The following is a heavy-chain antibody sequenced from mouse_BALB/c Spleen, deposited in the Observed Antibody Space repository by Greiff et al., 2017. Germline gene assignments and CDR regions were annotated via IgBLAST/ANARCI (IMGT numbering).Heavy chain of an antibody. CDR2: IYPGNSDT. CDR3: TSFLLYYAMDY. CDR1: GYSFTSYW. Sequence: EVQLQQSGTVLARPGASVKMSCKASGYSFTSYWMHWVKQRPGQGLEWIGAIYPGNSDTSYNQKFKGKAKLTAVTSASTAYMELSSLTNEDSAVYYCTSFLLYYAMDYWGQGTSVTVSS. J-gene: IGHJ4*01. D-gene: IGHD2-10*01. V-gene: IGHV1-5*01.